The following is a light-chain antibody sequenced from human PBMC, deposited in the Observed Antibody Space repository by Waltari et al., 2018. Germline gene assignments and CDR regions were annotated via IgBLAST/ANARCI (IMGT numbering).Light chain of an antibody. CDR1: TSDVGGYTY. CDR3: SSYTSTTDLV. Sequence: QSALTQPASVSGSPGQSITISCTGTTSDVGGYTYVSWHQQHPGEAPKLIIFEVSYRPSGVSNRFSGSKSGNTASLTISGLQPDDEADYYCSSYTSTTDLVFGGGTKVTVL. J-gene: IGLJ3*02. CDR2: EVS. V-gene: IGLV2-14*01.